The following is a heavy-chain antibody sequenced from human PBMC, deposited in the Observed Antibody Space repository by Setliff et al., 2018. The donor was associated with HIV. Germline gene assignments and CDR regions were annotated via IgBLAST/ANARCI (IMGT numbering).Heavy chain of an antibody. Sequence: PSETLSLTCTVSGGSIRNYYWSWVRQPPGTGLEWIGYIYYSGSTNYNPSLKSRVTISVATSKHQFSLKLSSVTAADTAVDYCARQVDSMVRGVRALAHFDLWGRGTRVTVS. CDR1: GGSIRNYY. CDR3: ARQVDSMVRGVRALAHFDL. D-gene: IGHD3-10*01. V-gene: IGHV4-59*08. CDR2: IYYSGST. J-gene: IGHJ2*01.